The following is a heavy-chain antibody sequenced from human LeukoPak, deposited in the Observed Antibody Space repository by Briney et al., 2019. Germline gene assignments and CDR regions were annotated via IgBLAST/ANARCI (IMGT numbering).Heavy chain of an antibody. D-gene: IGHD5-24*01. V-gene: IGHV4-31*03. Sequence: SQTLSLTCTVSGGSLTIGHYYWTWIRQHPGKGLEWIGYIHPSGITDYNPSLQSRVTMSLDTSQNQFSLRLTSVTAADTAIYYCARGQDAFKTGYWGQGTLVTVSS. CDR3: ARGQDAFKTGY. J-gene: IGHJ4*02. CDR2: IHPSGIT. CDR1: GGSLTIGHYY.